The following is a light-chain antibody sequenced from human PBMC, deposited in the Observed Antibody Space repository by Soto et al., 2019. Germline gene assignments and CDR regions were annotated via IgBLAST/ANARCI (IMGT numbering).Light chain of an antibody. J-gene: IGKJ4*01. CDR1: QDIHTF. CDR2: AAS. CDR3: QQYEAYPLT. Sequence: DIQMTQSPSSLSASVGDRVTITCRASQDIHTFLAWFQQKPGQAPKSLIYAASNLQSGVPSKFSGSGSGTDFTLTISSLQPEDVATYYCQQYEAYPLTFGGGTKVEIK. V-gene: IGKV1-16*02.